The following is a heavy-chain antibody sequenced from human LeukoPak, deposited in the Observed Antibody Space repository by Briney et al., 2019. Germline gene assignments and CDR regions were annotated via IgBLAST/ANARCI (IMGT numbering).Heavy chain of an antibody. V-gene: IGHV3-66*01. D-gene: IGHD3-3*01. Sequence: GGSLRLSCAASEFTVSSNYMNWVRQAPGKGLEWVSVIYSGGSTYYADSVKGRFTISRDNAKNSLYLQMNSLRAEDTAVYYCARAVWSGYLFDYWGQGTLVTVSS. J-gene: IGHJ4*02. CDR2: IYSGGST. CDR1: EFTVSSNY. CDR3: ARAVWSGYLFDY.